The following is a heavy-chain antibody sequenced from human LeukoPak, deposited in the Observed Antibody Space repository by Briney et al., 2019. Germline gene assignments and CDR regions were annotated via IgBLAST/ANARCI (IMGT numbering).Heavy chain of an antibody. CDR1: GGTFSSYA. Sequence: SVKVSCKASGGTFSSYAISWVRQAPGQGLEWMGGIIPIFGTANYAQKFQGRVTITADKSTSTAYMELSSLRSEDTAVYYCARVAAAGFLDYYMDVWGKGTTVTVSS. CDR3: ARVAAAGFLDYYMDV. D-gene: IGHD6-13*01. J-gene: IGHJ6*03. CDR2: IIPIFGTA. V-gene: IGHV1-69*06.